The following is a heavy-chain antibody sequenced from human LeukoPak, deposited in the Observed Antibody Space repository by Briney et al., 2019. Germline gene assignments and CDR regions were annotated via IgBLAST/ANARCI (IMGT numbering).Heavy chain of an antibody. V-gene: IGHV3-53*01. J-gene: IGHJ4*02. CDR3: AFTRSGYFDY. Sequence: GGSLRLSCAASGFIVSSNQMNWVRQAPGKGLEWVSIIYSDGSTSYAKSVKGRFTVSRDNSKDVLYLQLNNLRAEDTAVYYCAFTRSGYFDYWGQGTLVTVSS. D-gene: IGHD2-15*01. CDR1: GFIVSSNQ. CDR2: IYSDGST.